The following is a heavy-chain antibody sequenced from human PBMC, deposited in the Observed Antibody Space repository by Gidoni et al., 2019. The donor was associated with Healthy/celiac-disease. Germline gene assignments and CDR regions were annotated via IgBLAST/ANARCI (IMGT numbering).Heavy chain of an antibody. J-gene: IGHJ2*01. CDR2: IYYSGST. Sequence: QVQLQESGPGLVKPSETLPRTCTVSGGSISSYYWSWIRQPTGKGLEWIGYIYYSGSTNYNPSLKSRVTISVDTSKNQFSLKLSSVTAADTAVYYCARDGDYGDAYWYFDLWGRGTLVTVSS. CDR3: ARDGDYGDAYWYFDL. V-gene: IGHV4-59*01. CDR1: GGSISSYY. D-gene: IGHD4-17*01.